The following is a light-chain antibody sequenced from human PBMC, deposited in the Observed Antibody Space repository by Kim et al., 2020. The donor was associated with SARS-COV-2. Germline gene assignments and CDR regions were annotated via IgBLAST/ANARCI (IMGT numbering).Light chain of an antibody. J-gene: IGKJ2*01. Sequence: LSLSPGERATPSCRASQSLTGSHLAWYQQRPGQPPRVLIFGSSNRVTGIPDRFSGSGSGTDFTLTISRLEPEDFAVYYCQQGGRSFGQGTKLEI. CDR1: QSLTGSH. CDR2: GSS. V-gene: IGKV3-20*01. CDR3: QQGGRS.